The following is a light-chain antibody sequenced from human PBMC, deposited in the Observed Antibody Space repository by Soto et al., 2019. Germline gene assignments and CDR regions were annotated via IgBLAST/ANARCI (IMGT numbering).Light chain of an antibody. V-gene: IGKV1-17*01. J-gene: IGKJ2*01. CDR1: QGIRED. CDR2: AAS. Sequence: DIQMTQSPSSLSASVGDRVTITCRASQGIREDLGWYQQKPGKAPKRLIYAASSLPRGVPSRFSGSGSGTEFTLTISSLQPEDFATYYCLQHNSYPFTFGQGTKLEIK. CDR3: LQHNSYPFT.